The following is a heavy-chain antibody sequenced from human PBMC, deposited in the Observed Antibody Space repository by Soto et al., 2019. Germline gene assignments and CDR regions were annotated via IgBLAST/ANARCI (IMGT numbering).Heavy chain of an antibody. CDR2: ISYDGSNK. V-gene: IGHV3-30-3*01. Sequence: GGSLRLSCAASGFTFSSYAMHWVRQAPGKGLEWVAVISYDGSNKYYADSVKGRFTISRDNSKNTLYLQMNSLRAEDTAVYYCAKPLSSGWYLFDYWGQGTLVTVSS. CDR1: GFTFSSYA. D-gene: IGHD6-19*01. J-gene: IGHJ4*02. CDR3: AKPLSSGWYLFDY.